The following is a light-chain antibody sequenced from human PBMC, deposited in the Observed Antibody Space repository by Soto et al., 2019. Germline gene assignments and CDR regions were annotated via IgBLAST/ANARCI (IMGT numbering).Light chain of an antibody. J-gene: IGKJ4*01. CDR3: QQYYSTPLT. V-gene: IGKV4-1*01. Sequence: DIQMTQSPPSLSASVGDRVAITCRASQTISTSLNWYQQKPGQPPKLLIYWASTRESGVPDRFSGSGSGTDFTLTISSLQAEDVAVYYCQQYYSTPLTFGGGTKVDIK. CDR2: WAS. CDR1: QTISTS.